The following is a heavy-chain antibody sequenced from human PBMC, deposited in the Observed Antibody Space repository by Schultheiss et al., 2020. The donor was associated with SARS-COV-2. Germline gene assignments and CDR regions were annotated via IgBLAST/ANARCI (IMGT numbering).Heavy chain of an antibody. D-gene: IGHD4-23*01. CDR2: IKSKTDGGTT. Sequence: GESLKISCAASGFTFSNAWMSWVRQAPGKGLEWVGRIKSKTDGGTTDYAAPVKGRFTISRDDSKNTLYLQMNSLKTEDTAVYYCTTPPRYGGNSPDLDYWGQGTLVTVSS. CDR3: TTPPRYGGNSPDLDY. CDR1: GFTFSNAW. J-gene: IGHJ4*02. V-gene: IGHV3-15*01.